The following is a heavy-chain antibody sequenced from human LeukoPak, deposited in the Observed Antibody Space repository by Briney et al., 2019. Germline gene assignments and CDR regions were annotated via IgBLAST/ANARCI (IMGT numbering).Heavy chain of an antibody. D-gene: IGHD3-22*01. Sequence: GASVKVSCKASGYTFTSYDINWVRQATGQGLEWMGWMNPNSGNTGYAQKFQGRVTMTRNTSISTAYMELSSLRSEDTAVYYCAVTYYYDSSGYAPGAFDIWGQGTMVTVSS. CDR3: AVTYYYDSSGYAPGAFDI. CDR2: MNPNSGNT. V-gene: IGHV1-8*01. CDR1: GYTFTSYD. J-gene: IGHJ3*02.